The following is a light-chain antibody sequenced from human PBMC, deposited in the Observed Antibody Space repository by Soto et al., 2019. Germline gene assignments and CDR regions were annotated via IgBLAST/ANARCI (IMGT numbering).Light chain of an antibody. CDR1: SSNIGAGYD. CDR3: QSYDSSLSLYV. J-gene: IGLJ1*01. Sequence: QSVLTQPPSVPGAPGQRVTISCTGSSSNIGAGYDVHWYQQLPGTAPKLLIYGNNDRPSGVPDRFSGSKSGTSASLAITGLQAEDEAEFYCQSYDSSLSLYVFGTGTKVTVL. CDR2: GNN. V-gene: IGLV1-40*01.